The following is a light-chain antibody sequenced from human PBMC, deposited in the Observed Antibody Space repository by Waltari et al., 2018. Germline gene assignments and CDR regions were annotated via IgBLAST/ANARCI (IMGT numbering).Light chain of an antibody. V-gene: IGKV1-39*01. CDR1: QSINTY. CDR3: QQGHSPPFT. J-gene: IGKJ3*01. CDR2: AAS. Sequence: DIQMTQSPSSLSASVGDSVTITCRASQSINTYLNWYQQKPGKAPALLIYAASSLQSGVPSAFSGSGSGTDFTLTISSLQPEDFATYFCQQGHSPPFTFGPGTKVDIK.